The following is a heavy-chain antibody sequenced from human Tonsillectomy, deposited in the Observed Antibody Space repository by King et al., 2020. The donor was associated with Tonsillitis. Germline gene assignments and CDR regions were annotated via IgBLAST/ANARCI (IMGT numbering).Heavy chain of an antibody. CDR3: ARDGGEYYFEY. D-gene: IGHD3-10*01. J-gene: IGHJ4*02. CDR1: GFTFSNYA. V-gene: IGHV3-30-3*01. CDR2: ISYDGSDK. Sequence: VLLVESGGGVVQPGRSLRLSCAASGFTFSNYAMHWVRQAPGKGLEWVAVISYDGSDKYYTDSVKGRLTISRDNSKNTLYLQMNSLRAEDTALYYCARDGGEYYFEYWGQGTLVTVSS.